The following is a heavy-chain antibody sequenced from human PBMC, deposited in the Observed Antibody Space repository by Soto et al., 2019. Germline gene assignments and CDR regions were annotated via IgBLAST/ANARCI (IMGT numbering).Heavy chain of an antibody. CDR1: GFTLSGFD. CDR2: IWSAGNNK. J-gene: IGHJ4*02. V-gene: IGHV3-33*01. D-gene: IGHD1-1*01. Sequence: QVQLVESGGGFVQPGRSLRLSCAASGFTLSGFDMHWVRQAPGKGLEWVAIIWSAGNNKYYADSVKGRFTISRDNSKNTLYLHMNSLRVEDTAVYYCAIQLQLGYLDYWGQGTLVTVSS. CDR3: AIQLQLGYLDY.